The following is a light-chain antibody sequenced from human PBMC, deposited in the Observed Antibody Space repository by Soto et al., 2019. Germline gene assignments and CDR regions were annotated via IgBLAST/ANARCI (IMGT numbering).Light chain of an antibody. CDR2: GAS. V-gene: IGKV3-15*01. J-gene: IGKJ2*01. Sequence: EIVMTQSPATLSVSPGERATLSCRASQSVSSNLAWYQQKPGQAPRLLIYGASTRATGIPARFSGGGSGTEFTLTISSLQSEDFVVYYCQQYNDWPGYTFGQGTKLEIK. CDR3: QQYNDWPGYT. CDR1: QSVSSN.